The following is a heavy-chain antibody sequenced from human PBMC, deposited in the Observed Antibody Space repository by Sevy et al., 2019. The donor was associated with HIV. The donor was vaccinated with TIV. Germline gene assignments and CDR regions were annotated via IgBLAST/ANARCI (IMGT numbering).Heavy chain of an antibody. Sequence: ASVKVSCKASGYTFTRYYIHWVRQAPGQGLECMGIINPSGGGTNYVQKFQGRVTFTRDTSTSTVYMELSSLISEDTAVYYCARVESCGGDCYYSDYWGQGTQVTVSS. D-gene: IGHD2-21*02. CDR2: INPSGGGT. CDR3: ARVESCGGDCYYSDY. V-gene: IGHV1-46*01. CDR1: GYTFTRYY. J-gene: IGHJ4*02.